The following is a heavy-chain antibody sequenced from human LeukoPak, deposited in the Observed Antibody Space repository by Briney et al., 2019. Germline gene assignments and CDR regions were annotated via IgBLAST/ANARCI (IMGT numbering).Heavy chain of an antibody. Sequence: GSVKVSCKASGYTFTSYYMHWVRQAPGQGLEWMGIINPSGGSTSYAQKFQGRVTMTRDTSTSTVYMELSSLRSEDTAVYYCATYDSSGYYYLDYWAREPWSPSPQ. CDR1: GYTFTSYY. D-gene: IGHD3-22*01. CDR3: ATYDSSGYYYLDY. J-gene: IGHJ4*02. V-gene: IGHV1-46*01. CDR2: INPSGGST.